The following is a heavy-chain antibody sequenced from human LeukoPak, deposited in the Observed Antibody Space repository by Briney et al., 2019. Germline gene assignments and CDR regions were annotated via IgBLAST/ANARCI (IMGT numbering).Heavy chain of an antibody. CDR3: ARMVMITFGGAYRQEHWFDP. V-gene: IGHV1-69*01. CDR1: GGTFSIYA. CDR2: IIPIFGTA. J-gene: IGHJ5*02. D-gene: IGHD3-16*01. Sequence: GASVTVFFTASGGTFSIYAISWVRQAPGQGLEWMGGIIPIFGTANYARKFQGRVTTTADESTSTAYMELSSLRSEDTAVYYCARMVMITFGGAYRQEHWFDPWGQGTLVTVSS.